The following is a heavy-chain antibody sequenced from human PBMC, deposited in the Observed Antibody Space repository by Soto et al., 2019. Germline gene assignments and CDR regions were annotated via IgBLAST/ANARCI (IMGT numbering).Heavy chain of an antibody. D-gene: IGHD2-15*01. CDR1: GFTFDQHA. Sequence: PGGSLRLSCAASGFTFDQHAMHWVRQAPGKGLEWVSGISWNNGNIGYAASVKGRFTIPRDNSKNTLYLQMNSLRAEDTAVYYCAKDLSVVVAATAYYYYGMDVWGQGTTVTVSS. J-gene: IGHJ6*02. CDR2: ISWNNGNI. CDR3: AKDLSVVVAATAYYYYGMDV. V-gene: IGHV3-9*01.